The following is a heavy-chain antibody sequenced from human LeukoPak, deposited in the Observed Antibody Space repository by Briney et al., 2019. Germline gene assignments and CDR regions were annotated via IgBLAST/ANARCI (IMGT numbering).Heavy chain of an antibody. D-gene: IGHD3-10*01. CDR3: ARGGQRFGELLFDY. Sequence: PGGSLRLSCAASGFAFSDYSMNWVRQTPGKGLEGVSSISSSSNDIYYADSLKGRFTISRDNAKSSVYLQMNSLGADDTAVYYCARGGQRFGELLFDYWGQGSLVTVSS. CDR1: GFAFSDYS. J-gene: IGHJ4*02. CDR2: ISSSSNDI. V-gene: IGHV3-21*01.